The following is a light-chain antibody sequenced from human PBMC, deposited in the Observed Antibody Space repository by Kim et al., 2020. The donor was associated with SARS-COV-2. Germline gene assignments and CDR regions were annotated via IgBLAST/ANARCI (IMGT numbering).Light chain of an antibody. Sequence: EIVLTQSPGTLSLSPGETATLSCRASQSLSSGYLAWYQQKPGQPPRLLIYGASNRATGIPDRFSGSGSGTDFTLTITRLGPEDFAVYYCQQYGSSPPRFTFGQGTKLEI. V-gene: IGKV3-20*01. CDR2: GAS. J-gene: IGKJ2*01. CDR3: QQYGSSPPRFT. CDR1: QSLSSGY.